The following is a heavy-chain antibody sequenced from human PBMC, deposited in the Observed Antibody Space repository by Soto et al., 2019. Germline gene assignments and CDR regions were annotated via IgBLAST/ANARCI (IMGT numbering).Heavy chain of an antibody. CDR3: AKEWSKVAG. CDR1: GFTFSSDA. Sequence: EVQLLESGGGLVQPGGSLRLSCAASGFTFSSDAMYWVRQAPGKGLEWVSAIEGGGTRKHYADSVKGRFNISRDNSKNMLYLQMTSLRAEDSAVYYCAKEWSKVAGWGQGTLVTVSS. CDR2: IEGGGTRK. V-gene: IGHV3-23*01. J-gene: IGHJ4*02. D-gene: IGHD5-12*01.